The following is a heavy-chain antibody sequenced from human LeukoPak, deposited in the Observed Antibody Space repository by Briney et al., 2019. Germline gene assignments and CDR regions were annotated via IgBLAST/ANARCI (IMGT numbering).Heavy chain of an antibody. CDR3: ARVATPWFYYYDSSGYYYYFDY. D-gene: IGHD3-22*01. CDR1: GYTFTSYD. Sequence: ASVKVSFKASGYTFTSYDINWVRQATGQGLEWMGWMNPNSGNTGYAQKFQGRVTMTRNTSISTAYMELSSLRSKDTAVYYCARVATPWFYYYDSSGYYYYFDYWGQGTLVTVSS. V-gene: IGHV1-8*01. CDR2: MNPNSGNT. J-gene: IGHJ4*02.